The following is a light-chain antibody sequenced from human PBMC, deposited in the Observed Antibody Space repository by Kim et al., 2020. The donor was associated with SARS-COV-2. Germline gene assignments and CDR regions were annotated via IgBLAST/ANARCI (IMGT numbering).Light chain of an antibody. CDR2: DAS. J-gene: IGKJ2*02. Sequence: EIVLTQSPATLSLSPGERATLSCRASQSVSSYLAWYQQKPGQAPRLLIYDASNRATGIPARFSGSGSGTDFTLTISSLEPEDFAVYYCQQRSNLWTFGQGTKLEI. V-gene: IGKV3-11*01. CDR1: QSVSSY. CDR3: QQRSNLWT.